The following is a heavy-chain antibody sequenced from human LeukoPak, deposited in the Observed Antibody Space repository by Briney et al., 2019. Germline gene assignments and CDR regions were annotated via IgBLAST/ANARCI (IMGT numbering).Heavy chain of an antibody. J-gene: IGHJ4*02. CDR3: ARVEEQLVR. D-gene: IGHD6-6*01. V-gene: IGHV4-59*01. CDR1: GGSISSYY. Sequence: SETLSLTCTVSGGSISSYYWSWIRQPPGKGLEWIGYIYYSGSTNYNPSLKSRVTISVDTSKNQFSLKLSSVTAADPAVYYCARVEEQLVRWGQGTLVTVSS. CDR2: IYYSGST.